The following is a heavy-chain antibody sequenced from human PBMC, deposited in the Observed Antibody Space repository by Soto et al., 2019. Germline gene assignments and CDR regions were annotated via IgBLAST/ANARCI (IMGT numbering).Heavy chain of an antibody. V-gene: IGHV3-30-3*01. D-gene: IGHD3-22*01. CDR1: GFTFSSYA. CDR2: ISYDGSSK. Sequence: GGSLRLSCAASGFTFSSYAIHWVRQAPGKGLEWVAVISYDGSSKYYADSVKGRFTISRDNSKNTLYLQMNSLRAEDTAVYYCARRAYYYDSSGYSYYFDYWGQGTLVTVSS. CDR3: ARRAYYYDSSGYSYYFDY. J-gene: IGHJ4*02.